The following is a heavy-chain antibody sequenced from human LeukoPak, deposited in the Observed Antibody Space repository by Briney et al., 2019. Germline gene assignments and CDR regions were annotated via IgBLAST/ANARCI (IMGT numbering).Heavy chain of an antibody. J-gene: IGHJ4*02. CDR3: ARVGTMVRGVRPEVVY. CDR2: ISGSGGST. Sequence: GGSLRLSCAASGFTFSSYAMSWVRQAPGQGLEWVSAISGSGGSTYYADSVKGRFTISRDNAKNSLYLQMNSLRAEDTAVYYCARVGTMVRGVRPEVVYWGQRTLVTVSS. CDR1: GFTFSSYA. D-gene: IGHD3-10*01. V-gene: IGHV3-23*01.